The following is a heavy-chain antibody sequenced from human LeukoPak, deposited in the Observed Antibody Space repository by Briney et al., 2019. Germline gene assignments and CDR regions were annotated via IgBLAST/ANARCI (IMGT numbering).Heavy chain of an antibody. J-gene: IGHJ4*02. CDR3: ARDYASIYYDSSGHRDY. CDR1: GYTFTGYY. Sequence: ASVKVSCKASGYTFTGYYMHWVRQAPGQVLEWMGRINPNSGGTNYAQKFQGRVTMTRDTSISTAYMELSRLRSDDTAVYYCARDYASIYYDSSGHRDYWGQGTLVTVSS. CDR2: INPNSGGT. V-gene: IGHV1-2*06. D-gene: IGHD3-22*01.